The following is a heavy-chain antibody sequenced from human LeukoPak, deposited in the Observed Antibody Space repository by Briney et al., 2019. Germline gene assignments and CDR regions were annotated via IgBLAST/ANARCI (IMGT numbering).Heavy chain of an antibody. CDR3: AKDDASIRFND. Sequence: GGSLRLSCAASGFTFSSYAMHWVRQAPGKGLEYVSAISSNGGSTYYANSVKGRFTISRDNSKNTLYLQIDSLGAGDTAVYYCAKDDASIRFNDWGQGTLVTVSS. J-gene: IGHJ4*02. V-gene: IGHV3-64*01. D-gene: IGHD3-3*01. CDR1: GFTFSSYA. CDR2: ISSNGGST.